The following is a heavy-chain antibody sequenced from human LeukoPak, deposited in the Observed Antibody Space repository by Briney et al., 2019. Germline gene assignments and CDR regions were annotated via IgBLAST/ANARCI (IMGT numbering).Heavy chain of an antibody. Sequence: GGSLRLSCAASGFTFSNFCMSWVRQAPGKGLEWVANIKQDGSEKYYVDSVKGRFTISRDNAKNSLYLQMNSLRADDTAVYYCARVSRWGLNHKPHFWGQGTLVTVSS. D-gene: IGHD7-27*01. CDR3: ARVSRWGLNHKPHF. CDR2: IKQDGSEK. V-gene: IGHV3-7*03. CDR1: GFTFSNFC. J-gene: IGHJ4*02.